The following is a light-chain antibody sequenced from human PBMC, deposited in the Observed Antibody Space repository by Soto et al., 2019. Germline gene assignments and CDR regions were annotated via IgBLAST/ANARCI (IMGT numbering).Light chain of an antibody. Sequence: EIVMTQSPATLSVSPGERATLSCRASQSVNIYLAWYQQKPGQAPRLLIFGASYRATGIPARFSGSGSGTDFTLTITRLEPEDSAVYFCQQYTGPPTPFGQGTRLEI. CDR1: QSVNIY. J-gene: IGKJ5*01. CDR2: GAS. V-gene: IGKV3D-15*01. CDR3: QQYTGPPTP.